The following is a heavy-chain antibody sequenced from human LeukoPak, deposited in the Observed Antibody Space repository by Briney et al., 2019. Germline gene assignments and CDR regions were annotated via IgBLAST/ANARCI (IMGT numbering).Heavy chain of an antibody. Sequence: ASAKVSCKPSGYTFIDHYLHWVRQAPGQGLESLGWIDPDTGDTNYPQKFQRRVTMTRDTSISTAYMELNRLRSDDTAVYYCARAGHNSNSSGYDFRGLGTLVTVSS. CDR1: GYTFIDHY. J-gene: IGHJ4*02. D-gene: IGHD3-22*01. CDR3: ARAGHNSNSSGYDF. V-gene: IGHV1-2*02. CDR2: IDPDTGDT.